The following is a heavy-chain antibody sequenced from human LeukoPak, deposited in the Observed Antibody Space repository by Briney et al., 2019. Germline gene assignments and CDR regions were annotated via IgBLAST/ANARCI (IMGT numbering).Heavy chain of an antibody. CDR3: AKPRSGSYGGQVDY. D-gene: IGHD1-26*01. J-gene: IGHJ4*02. CDR2: VSESGGST. CDR1: GFTFNNYG. V-gene: IGHV3-23*01. Sequence: PGGSLRLSCAASGFTFNNYGMSWIRQAPGKGLEWVSAVSESGGSTYYADPVRGRFTISRDNSGNTLYLQMNSLRSEDTAVYYCAKPRSGSYGGQVDYWGQGTLVTVSS.